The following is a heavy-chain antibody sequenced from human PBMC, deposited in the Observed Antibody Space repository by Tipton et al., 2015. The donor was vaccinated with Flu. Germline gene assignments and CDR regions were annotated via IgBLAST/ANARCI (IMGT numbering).Heavy chain of an antibody. CDR1: GYMFIANF. CDR3: TRATYYDSTAYYFDY. V-gene: IGHV1-2*02. CDR2: INPNSGDT. Sequence: QVQLVQSGAEVKKPGASVKVCCKASGYMFIANFMHWVRQAPGQGLEWMGRINPNSGDTNYAQKFQGRVTMTRDTSISTAYMELSELRSDDTAMYYCTRATYYDSTAYYFDYRGQETLATVSS. D-gene: IGHD3-22*01. J-gene: IGHJ4*02.